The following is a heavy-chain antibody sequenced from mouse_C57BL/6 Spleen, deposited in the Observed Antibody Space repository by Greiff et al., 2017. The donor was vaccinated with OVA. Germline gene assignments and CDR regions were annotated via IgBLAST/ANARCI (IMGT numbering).Heavy chain of an antibody. Sequence: VQLQQSGPGLVQPSQSLSITCTVSGFSLTSYGVHWVRQSPGKGLEWMGVIWSGGSTDYNAAFISRLSISKDNSKSQVFFKMNSLQADNTSIDYCARRGSNYDAWFAYWGQGTLVTVSA. D-gene: IGHD2-5*01. CDR2: IWSGGST. J-gene: IGHJ3*01. CDR1: GFSLTSYG. V-gene: IGHV2-2*01. CDR3: ARRGSNYDAWFAY.